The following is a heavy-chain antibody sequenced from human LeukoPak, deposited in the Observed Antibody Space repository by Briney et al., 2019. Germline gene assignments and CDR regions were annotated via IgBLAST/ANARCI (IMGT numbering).Heavy chain of an antibody. Sequence: PSETLSLTCTVSGGSISSSSYYWGWIRQPPGKGLEWIGSIYYSGSTYYNPSLKSRVTISVDTSKNQFSLKLSSVTAADTAVYYCARDLESGYRGCFDLWGRGTLVTVSS. V-gene: IGHV4-39*07. CDR1: GGSISSSSYY. J-gene: IGHJ2*01. CDR3: ARDLESGYRGCFDL. D-gene: IGHD5-18*01. CDR2: IYYSGST.